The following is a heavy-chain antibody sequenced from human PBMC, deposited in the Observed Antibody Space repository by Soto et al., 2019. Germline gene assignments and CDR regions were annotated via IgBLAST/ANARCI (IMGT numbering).Heavy chain of an antibody. Sequence: SQTLSLTCAISGDSVPSNSAALNWVRQSPSRGLELLGRTYYRSKWYNDYAVSVKSRITINPDTSKNQFSLQLNSVTPEDTAVYYCARALLGEFPNWGQGTLVTVSS. D-gene: IGHD3-10*01. CDR2: TYYRSKWYN. CDR1: GDSVPSNSAA. CDR3: ARALLGEFPN. J-gene: IGHJ4*02. V-gene: IGHV6-1*01.